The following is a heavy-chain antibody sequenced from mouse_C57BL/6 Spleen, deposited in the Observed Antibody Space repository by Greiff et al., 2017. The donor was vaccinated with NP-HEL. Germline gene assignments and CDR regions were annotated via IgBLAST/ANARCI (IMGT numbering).Heavy chain of an antibody. Sequence: EVKLMESGGGLVKPGGSLKLSCAASGFTFSSYAMSWVRQTPEKRLEWVATISDGGSYTYYPDNVKGRFTIARDNAKNNLYLQMSHLKSEDTAMYYCASYGYGFADWGQGTLVTVSA. D-gene: IGHD2-2*01. CDR3: ASYGYGFAD. CDR1: GFTFSSYA. CDR2: ISDGGSYT. J-gene: IGHJ3*01. V-gene: IGHV5-4*03.